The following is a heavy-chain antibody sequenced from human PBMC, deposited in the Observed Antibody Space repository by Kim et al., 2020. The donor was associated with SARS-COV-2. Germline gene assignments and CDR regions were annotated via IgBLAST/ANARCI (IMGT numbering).Heavy chain of an antibody. V-gene: IGHV1-69*13. CDR2: IIPIFGTA. D-gene: IGHD3-10*01. CDR3: ASPAGRTFAELWYYGMDV. J-gene: IGHJ6*02. CDR1: GGTFSSYA. Sequence: SVKVSCKASGGTFSSYAISWVRQAPGQGLEWMGGIIPIFGTANYAQKFQGRVTITADESTSTAYMELSSLRSEDTAVYYCASPAGRTFAELWYYGMDVWGQGTTVTVSS.